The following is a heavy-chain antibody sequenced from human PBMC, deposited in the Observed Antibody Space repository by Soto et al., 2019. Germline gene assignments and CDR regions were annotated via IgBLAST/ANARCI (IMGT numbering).Heavy chain of an antibody. D-gene: IGHD1-1*01. Sequence: SETLSLTCTVSGGSISSGGYYWSWIRQHPGKGLECIGYIYYSGSTYYNPSLKSRVTISVDTSKNQFSLKLSSVTAADTAVYYCARWPQLEPRFDYWGQGTLVTVSS. V-gene: IGHV4-31*03. CDR2: IYYSGST. CDR1: GGSISSGGYY. CDR3: ARWPQLEPRFDY. J-gene: IGHJ4*02.